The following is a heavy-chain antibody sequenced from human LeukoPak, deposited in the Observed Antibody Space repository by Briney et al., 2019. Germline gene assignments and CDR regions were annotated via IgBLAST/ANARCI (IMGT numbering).Heavy chain of an antibody. CDR1: GFTFSNYG. J-gene: IGHJ4*02. Sequence: PGGSLRLSCATSGFTFSNYGMHWVRQAPGKGLEWVAFIRYDGNNKYHADSVKGRFTISRDNSKNTLYLQMNILRAEDTAVYYCAKDGAIVATIGYYFDYWGQGTLVTVSS. CDR3: AKDGAIVATIGYYFDY. CDR2: IRYDGNNK. V-gene: IGHV3-30*02. D-gene: IGHD5-12*01.